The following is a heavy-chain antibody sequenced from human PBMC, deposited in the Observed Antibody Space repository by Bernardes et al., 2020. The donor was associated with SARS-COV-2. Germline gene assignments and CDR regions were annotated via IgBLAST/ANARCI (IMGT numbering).Heavy chain of an antibody. CDR2: ITRDGSII. V-gene: IGHV3-74*01. D-gene: IGHD2-21*01. CDR1: GLSFFW. J-gene: IGHJ4*02. Sequence: GSLRLSCAASGLSFFWMHWVRQAPGKGLVWVSRITRDGSIINYADSVKGRFTISRDNAKNTLYLQMDSLGVEDTAVYYCARDFGGESDYWGQGTLVTVSS. CDR3: ARDFGGESDY.